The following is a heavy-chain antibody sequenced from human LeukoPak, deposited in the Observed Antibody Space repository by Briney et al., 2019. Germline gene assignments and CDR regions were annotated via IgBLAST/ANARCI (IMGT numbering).Heavy chain of an antibody. CDR2: IYYSGST. CDR3: ARWDQDSSAYYYFDY. Sequence: SETLSLTCTVSGGSISSYYWSWLRQPPGKGLEWIGYIYYSGSTNYNPSLKSRVTISVDTSKNQFSLKLSSVTAADTAVYYCARWDQDSSAYYYFDYWGQGTLVTVSS. V-gene: IGHV4-59*08. D-gene: IGHD3-22*01. J-gene: IGHJ4*02. CDR1: GGSISSYY.